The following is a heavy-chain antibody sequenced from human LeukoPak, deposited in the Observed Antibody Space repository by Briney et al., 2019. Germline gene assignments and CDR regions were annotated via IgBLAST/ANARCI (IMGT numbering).Heavy chain of an antibody. Sequence: GGSLRLSCAASGFTFSSYAMSWVRQAPGQGLEWVSLISWDGGSTYYADSVKGRFTISSDTSKNSLYLQMNSLRTEDTDLYYCAKRTTPDYDILTRYYTQPYYYYYMDVRGKGTTVTVSS. D-gene: IGHD3-9*01. J-gene: IGHJ6*03. CDR3: AKRTTPDYDILTRYYTQPYYYYYMDV. CDR1: GFTFSSYA. V-gene: IGHV3-43*02. CDR2: ISWDGGST.